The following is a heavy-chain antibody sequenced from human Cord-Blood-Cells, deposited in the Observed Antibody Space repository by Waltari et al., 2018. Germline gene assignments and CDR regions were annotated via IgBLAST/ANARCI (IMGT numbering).Heavy chain of an antibody. J-gene: IGHJ2*01. CDR3: ARVERGYCSGGSCYYWYFDL. CDR2: IYYRGST. D-gene: IGHD2-15*01. CDR1: GGSISSYY. V-gene: IGHV4-59*01. Sequence: QVQLQESGPGLVKPSETLSLTCTVSGGSISSYYWSWIRPPPGKGLEWIGYIYYRGSTHYNPSLKSRVTISVDTSKNQFSLKLSSVTAADTAVYYCARVERGYCSGGSCYYWYFDLWGRGTLVTVSS.